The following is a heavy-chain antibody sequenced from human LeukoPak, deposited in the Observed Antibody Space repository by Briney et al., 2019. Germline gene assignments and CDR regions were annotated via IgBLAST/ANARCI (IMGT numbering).Heavy chain of an antibody. V-gene: IGHV4-59*11. CDR1: GGSIGSHY. CDR3: ARDYYDSRGEAFDI. J-gene: IGHJ3*02. D-gene: IGHD3-22*01. CDR2: IYYSGTT. Sequence: SETLSLTCTVSGGSIGSHYWSWIRQPPGKGLEWIGYIYYSGTTNYNPSLKSRVTISVDASKNHFSLKLGSVTAADTAVYYCARDYYDSRGEAFDIWGLGTMVTVSS.